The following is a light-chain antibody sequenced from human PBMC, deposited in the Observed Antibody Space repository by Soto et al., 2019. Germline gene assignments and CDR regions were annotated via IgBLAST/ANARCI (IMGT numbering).Light chain of an antibody. J-gene: IGKJ2*01. V-gene: IGKV3-15*01. CDR3: QQYHHCPPIT. CDR1: QSVSSN. CDR2: GAS. Sequence: EIVMTQSPATLSVSPGERATLSCRASQSVSSNFAWYQHKPGQAPRLLIYGASTRATGIPARFSGSGSGTDPTLSIRPLQSEDFSLYYCQQYHHCPPITFGQGTKLEIK.